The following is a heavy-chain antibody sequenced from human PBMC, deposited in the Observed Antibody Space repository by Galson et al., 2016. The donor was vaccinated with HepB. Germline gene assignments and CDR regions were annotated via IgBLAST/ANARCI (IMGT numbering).Heavy chain of an antibody. J-gene: IGHJ4*02. CDR1: GGPINSAGYY. D-gene: IGHD6-25*01. Sequence: TLSLTCTVSGGPINSAGYYWSWIRQHPGKGLEWIGYIYYSGSTYYNPSLKSRVTISVDTSKNHFSLRLTSVTAADTAVYYCARDSEERLGRVFDYWGQGALVTVSS. CDR2: IYYSGST. V-gene: IGHV4-31*03. CDR3: ARDSEERLGRVFDY.